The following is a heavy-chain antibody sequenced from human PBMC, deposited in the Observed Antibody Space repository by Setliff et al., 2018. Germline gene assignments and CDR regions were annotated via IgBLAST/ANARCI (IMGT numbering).Heavy chain of an antibody. D-gene: IGHD3-3*01. Sequence: ASVKVSCKASGYTLTNYYMHWVRQAPGQGLEWMGIINPSGGLTRYAQKFQGRVTMTRDTSTSTVYMEVISLRSEDTAVYYCARGYYNFWSGYSEGGWFDPWGQGTLVTVSS. V-gene: IGHV1-46*01. CDR2: INPSGGLT. CDR1: GYTLTNYY. J-gene: IGHJ5*02. CDR3: ARGYYNFWSGYSEGGWFDP.